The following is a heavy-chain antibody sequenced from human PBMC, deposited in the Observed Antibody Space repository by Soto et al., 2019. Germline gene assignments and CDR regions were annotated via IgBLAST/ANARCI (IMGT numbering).Heavy chain of an antibody. V-gene: IGHV4-30-4*01. CDR3: ARTNQGWYFDL. CDR1: GGSISSGDYY. CDR2: IYYSGGT. J-gene: IGHJ2*01. Sequence: QVQLQESGPGLVKPSQTLSLTCTVSGGSISSGDYYWSWIRQPPGKVLEWIGYIYYSGGTYYKPSLKSRVTISVDTAKNPFSLKLSSVTAADTAVYYCARTNQGWYFDLWGRGTLVTVSS.